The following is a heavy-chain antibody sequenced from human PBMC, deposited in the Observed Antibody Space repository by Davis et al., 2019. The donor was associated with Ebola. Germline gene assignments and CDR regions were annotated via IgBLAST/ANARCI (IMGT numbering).Heavy chain of an antibody. CDR3: ARRGYSGRYYFDY. D-gene: IGHD1-26*01. V-gene: IGHV1-18*01. CDR2: ISTYNGNT. CDR1: GYTFTSYG. J-gene: IGHJ4*02. Sequence: ASVKVSCKASGYTFTSYGISWVRQAPGQGLEGMGWISTYNGNTNYAQNLQGRVAMTTDTSTSTAYMELRSLRSDDTAVYYCARRGYSGRYYFDYWGQGTLVTVSS.